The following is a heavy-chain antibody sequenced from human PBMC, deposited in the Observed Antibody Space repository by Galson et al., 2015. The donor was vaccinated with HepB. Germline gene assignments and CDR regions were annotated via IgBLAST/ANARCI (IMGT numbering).Heavy chain of an antibody. CDR2: IYYSGST. D-gene: IGHD4-17*01. J-gene: IGHJ3*02. Sequence: ETLSLTCTVSGGSISSYYWSWIRQPPGKGLEWIGYIYYSGSTNYNPSLKSRVTISVDTSKNQFSLKLSSVTAADTAVYYCARGLEQVDYVERGDAFDIWGQGTMVTVSS. CDR3: ARGLEQVDYVERGDAFDI. V-gene: IGHV4-59*12. CDR1: GGSISSYY.